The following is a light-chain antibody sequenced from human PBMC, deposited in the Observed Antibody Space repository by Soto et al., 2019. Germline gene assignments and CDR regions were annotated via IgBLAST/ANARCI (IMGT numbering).Light chain of an antibody. CDR1: SSDVGGYNF. CDR2: DVS. J-gene: IGLJ1*01. Sequence: VLTQPASVSGSPGQSITISCTGTSSDVGGYNFVSWYQHHPGKAPKLIIYDVSNRPSGVSNRFSGSKSGNTASLTISGLQAEDEADYYCTSYTSSFTYVFGTGTKVTVL. CDR3: TSYTSSFTYV. V-gene: IGLV2-14*03.